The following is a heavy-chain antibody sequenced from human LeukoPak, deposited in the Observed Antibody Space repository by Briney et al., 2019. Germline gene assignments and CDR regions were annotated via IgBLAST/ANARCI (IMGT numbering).Heavy chain of an antibody. CDR1: GASISGSGYY. D-gene: IGHD3-9*01. V-gene: IGHV4-39*01. CDR3: ARQGRGDYDILTGYYLNYMDV. Sequence: SETLSLTCAVSGASISGSGYYWGWIRQPPGKGLEWIGNIYSGGSTYYNASLQSRVTISIDTSKNQFSLKLSSVTAADTAVYYCARQGRGDYDILTGYYLNYMDVWGKGTTVTISS. CDR2: IYSGGST. J-gene: IGHJ6*03.